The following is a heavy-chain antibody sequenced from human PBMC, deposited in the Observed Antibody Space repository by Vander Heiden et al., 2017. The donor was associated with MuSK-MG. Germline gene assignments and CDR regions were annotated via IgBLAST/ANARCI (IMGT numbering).Heavy chain of an antibody. CDR1: GFTFSTYS. Sequence: DVQLVESGGGLVKPGGSLRLSCAASGFTFSTYSMNWVRQAPGKGLEWVSSIRTSSSYTYYADSVKGRFTISRDNAKNSLYLQMNSLRAEDTAVYYCAKLYGRGGGLRYFDLWGRGTLVTVSS. D-gene: IGHD2-15*01. CDR3: AKLYGRGGGLRYFDL. J-gene: IGHJ2*01. CDR2: IRTSSSYT. V-gene: IGHV3-21*01.